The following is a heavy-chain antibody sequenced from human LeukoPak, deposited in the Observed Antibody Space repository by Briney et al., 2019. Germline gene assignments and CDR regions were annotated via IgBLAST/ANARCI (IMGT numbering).Heavy chain of an antibody. Sequence: PGGSLRLSCAPSGFTFSSYWMQWARQAPGKGLVWVSRIISDGSSTSYADSVKGRFTISRDNAKNTLYLQMNSLRAEDTAVYYCARDLEGLLSYGPDYDILTGYYNPPGGMDVWGQGTTVTVSS. CDR2: IISDGSST. V-gene: IGHV3-74*01. J-gene: IGHJ6*02. CDR1: GFTFSSYW. D-gene: IGHD3-9*01. CDR3: ARDLEGLLSYGPDYDILTGYYNPPGGMDV.